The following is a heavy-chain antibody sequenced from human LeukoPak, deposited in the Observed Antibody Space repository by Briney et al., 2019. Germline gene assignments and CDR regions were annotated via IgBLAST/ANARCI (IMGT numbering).Heavy chain of an antibody. J-gene: IGHJ3*02. V-gene: IGHV1-46*01. D-gene: IGHD2-2*01. CDR3: ARGVDCSSTSCYLSGAFDI. CDR1: GYTFTNYF. CDR2: INPSLGIT. Sequence: WASVKVSCKASGYTFTNYFIHWVRQAPGQGLEWMGIINPSLGITNYAEKFQGRVTLTRDMPTSAVYMEVSSLRSEDTAVYYCARGVDCSSTSCYLSGAFDIWGQGTMVTVSS.